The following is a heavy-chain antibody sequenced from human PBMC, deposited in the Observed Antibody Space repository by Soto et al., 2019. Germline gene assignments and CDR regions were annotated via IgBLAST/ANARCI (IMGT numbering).Heavy chain of an antibody. Sequence: SETLSLTCTVSGGSISSYYWSWIRQPPGKGLEWIGYIYYSGSTNYNPSLKSRVTISVDTSKNQFSLKLSSVTAADTAVYYCARHSHRGVRYYDSSGDIYYWGQGTLVTVSS. CDR2: IYYSGST. CDR3: ARHSHRGVRYYDSSGDIYY. CDR1: GGSISSYY. D-gene: IGHD3-22*01. J-gene: IGHJ4*02. V-gene: IGHV4-59*08.